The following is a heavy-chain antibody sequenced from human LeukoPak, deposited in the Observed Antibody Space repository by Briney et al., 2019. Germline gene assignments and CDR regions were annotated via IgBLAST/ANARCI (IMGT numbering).Heavy chain of an antibody. V-gene: IGHV3-23*01. Sequence: PGGSLRLSCAASRFTFSSYAMSWVRQAPGKGLEWVSAIGGSGGNIHYADSVKGRFTISRDNSKNTLYLQLNSLRAEDTAVYYCAKSTGWYSSSWYLTDWGQGTLVTVSS. CDR2: IGGSGGNI. J-gene: IGHJ4*02. D-gene: IGHD6-13*01. CDR3: AKSTGWYSSSWYLTD. CDR1: RFTFSSYA.